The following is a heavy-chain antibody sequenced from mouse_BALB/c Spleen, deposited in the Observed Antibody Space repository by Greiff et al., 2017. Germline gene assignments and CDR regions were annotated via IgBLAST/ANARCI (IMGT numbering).Heavy chain of an antibody. Sequence: LVKTGASVKISCKASGYSFTGYYMHWVKQSHGKSLEWLGYISGYNGATSYNQKFKGKATFTVDTSSSTAYMQFNSLTSEDSAVYYCARGDTTVVAALFDYWGQGTTLTVSS. V-gene: IGHV1S34*01. J-gene: IGHJ2*01. CDR1: GYSFTGYY. CDR3: ARGDTTVVAALFDY. D-gene: IGHD1-1*01. CDR2: ISGYNGAT.